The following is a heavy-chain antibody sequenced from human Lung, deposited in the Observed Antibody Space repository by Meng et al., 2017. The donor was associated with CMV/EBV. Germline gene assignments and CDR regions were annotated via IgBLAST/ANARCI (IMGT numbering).Heavy chain of an antibody. D-gene: IGHD6-19*01. CDR2: IRYDGSNE. J-gene: IGHJ4*02. CDR3: TRDSSNGFYYFDY. Sequence: GESLKISCATSGFTFSSFGMNWVRQAPGKGLEWVALIRYDGSNEYYADSVRGRFTISRDISKNTLYLEMNSLRLDDTAVYYCTRDSSNGFYYFDYWGQGTLVTVSS. V-gene: IGHV3-30*02. CDR1: GFTFSSFG.